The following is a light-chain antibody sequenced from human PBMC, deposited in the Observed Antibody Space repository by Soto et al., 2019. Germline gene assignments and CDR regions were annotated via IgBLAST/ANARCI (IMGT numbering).Light chain of an antibody. J-gene: IGLJ1*01. CDR3: AAWDDSLNGHV. CDR1: SSNIGTSS. Sequence: QSVLTQPHSASGTSGQRVTISCSGSSSNIGTSSVHWFQQLPGTAPKLLISTTNQRPSGVPERFSGSKSGTSASLAISGLQSEDEADYYCAAWDDSLNGHVFGTGTKVPVL. V-gene: IGLV1-44*01. CDR2: TTN.